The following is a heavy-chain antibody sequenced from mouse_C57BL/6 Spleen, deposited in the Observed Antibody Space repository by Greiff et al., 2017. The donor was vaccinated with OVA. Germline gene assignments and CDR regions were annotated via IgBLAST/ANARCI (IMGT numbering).Heavy chain of an antibody. J-gene: IGHJ4*01. V-gene: IGHV1-15*01. CDR1: GYTFTDYE. D-gene: IGHD2-3*01. CDR3: TRGDGYYYAMDY. Sequence: QVTLKESGAELVRPGASVTLSCKASGYTFTDYEMHWVKQTPVHGLEWIGAIDPETGGTAYNQKFKGKAILTADKSSSTAYMELRSLTSEDSAVYYCTRGDGYYYAMDYWGQGTSVTVSS. CDR2: IDPETGGT.